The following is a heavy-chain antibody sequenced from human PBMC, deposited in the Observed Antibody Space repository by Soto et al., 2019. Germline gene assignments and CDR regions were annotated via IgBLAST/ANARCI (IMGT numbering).Heavy chain of an antibody. CDR2: IYHRGST. CDR3: ARVGNSGYDFRAYDI. Sequence: QVQLQESGPGLVKPSETLSLTCTVSGGSINSHSWSWIRQPPGKGLEWIGDIYHRGSTNNNPFLKSRVTIYMDRSKNQFSLKLTSLTAADTAVYYCARVGNSGYDFRAYDIWGQGTMLSVSS. CDR1: GGSINSHS. D-gene: IGHD5-12*01. J-gene: IGHJ3*02. V-gene: IGHV4-59*11.